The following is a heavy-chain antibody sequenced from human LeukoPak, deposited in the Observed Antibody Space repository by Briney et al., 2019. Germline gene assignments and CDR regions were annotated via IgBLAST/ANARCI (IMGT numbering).Heavy chain of an antibody. J-gene: IGHJ4*02. Sequence: ASVKVSCKASGYTFIGYYMHWVRQAPGQGLEWMGWINPNSGGTNYAQKFQGRVTMTRDTSISTAYMELSRLRSDDTAVYYCARDRYDYVWGSYRYTDYWGQGTLVTVSS. CDR3: ARDRYDYVWGSYRYTDY. CDR1: GYTFIGYY. V-gene: IGHV1-2*02. D-gene: IGHD3-16*02. CDR2: INPNSGGT.